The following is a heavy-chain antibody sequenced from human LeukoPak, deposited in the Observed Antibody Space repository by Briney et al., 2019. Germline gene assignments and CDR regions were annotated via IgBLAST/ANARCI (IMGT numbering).Heavy chain of an antibody. V-gene: IGHV3-48*02. CDR2: ISSSSSTI. D-gene: IGHD3/OR15-3a*01. CDR1: GFTFSSYS. J-gene: IGHJ4*02. Sequence: GGSLRLSCAASGFTFSSYSMNWVRQAPGKGLEWVSYISSSSSTIYYADSVKGRFTISRDNAKNSLYLQMISLRDEDTAVYYCARAFGLTDYWGQGTLVTVSS. CDR3: ARAFGLTDY.